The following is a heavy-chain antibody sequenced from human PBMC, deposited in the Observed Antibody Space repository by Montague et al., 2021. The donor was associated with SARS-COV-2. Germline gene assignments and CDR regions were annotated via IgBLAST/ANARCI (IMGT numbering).Heavy chain of an antibody. CDR2: VNYSGST. Sequence: SETLSLTCTVSGGSISSYYWNWIRQSPGKGLEWIGYVNYSGSTRYSPSLRGRVIISVDTSKNQFSLKLSSATAADTAVYYCARENTVTTFGGPYYIDSWGQGTLVTVSA. J-gene: IGHJ4*02. CDR1: GGSISSYY. D-gene: IGHD4-17*01. V-gene: IGHV4-59*01. CDR3: ARENTVTTFGGPYYIDS.